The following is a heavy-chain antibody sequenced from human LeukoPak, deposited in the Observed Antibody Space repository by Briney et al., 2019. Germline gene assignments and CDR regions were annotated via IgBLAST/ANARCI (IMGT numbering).Heavy chain of an antibody. J-gene: IGHJ4*02. D-gene: IGHD4-17*01. V-gene: IGHV3-21*01. CDR2: ISSSSGYI. CDR3: AKYQTTVTEFDY. Sequence: GGSLRLSCAASGFTFSSYSMNWVRQAPGKGLEWVSSISSSSGYIYYADSVKGRFTTSRDNAKNSLYLQMNSLRAEDTAVYYCAKYQTTVTEFDYWGQGTLVTVSS. CDR1: GFTFSSYS.